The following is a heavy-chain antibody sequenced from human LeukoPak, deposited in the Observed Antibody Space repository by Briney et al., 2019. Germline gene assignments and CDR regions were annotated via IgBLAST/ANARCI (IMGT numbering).Heavy chain of an antibody. CDR2: IYHSGST. J-gene: IGHJ5*02. D-gene: IGHD5-18*01. CDR1: GGSISSGGYP. CDR3: ARQGYSYGYPNWFDP. Sequence: SQTLSLTCAVSGGSISSGGYPWSWIRQPPGKGLEWIGYIYHSGSTYYNPSLKSRVTISVDRSKNQFSLKLSSVTAADTAVYYCARQGYSYGYPNWFDPWGQGTLVTVSS. V-gene: IGHV4-30-2*01.